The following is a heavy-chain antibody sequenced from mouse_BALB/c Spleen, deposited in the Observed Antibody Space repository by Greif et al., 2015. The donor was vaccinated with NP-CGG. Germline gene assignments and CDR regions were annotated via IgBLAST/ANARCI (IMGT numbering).Heavy chain of an antibody. CDR3: ARGFPYYAMDY. J-gene: IGHJ4*01. Sequence: EVQLQQSGAELVKPGASVKLSCTASGFNIKDTYMHWVKQRPEQGLEWIGRIDPANGNTKYDPKFQGKATITADTSSNTAYLQLSSLTSEDTAVYYCARGFPYYAMDYWGQGTPVTVSS. CDR1: GFNIKDTY. CDR2: IDPANGNT. V-gene: IGHV14-3*02.